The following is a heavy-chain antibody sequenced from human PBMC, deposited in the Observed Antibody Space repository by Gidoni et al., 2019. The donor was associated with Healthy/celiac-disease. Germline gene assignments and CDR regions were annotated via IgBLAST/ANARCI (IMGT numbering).Heavy chain of an antibody. CDR1: GGSIGSYY. Sequence: QVQLQESGPGLVKPSETVSLTCSVAGGSIGSYYWSWIRQPAGKGLEWIGRIYSSGSTNYNPSLKSRVTMSVDTSKNPFSLKLSSVTAADTAVYYCARDIGSSWYGGLVFDYWGQGTLVTVSS. V-gene: IGHV4-4*07. CDR2: IYSSGST. CDR3: ARDIGSSWYGGLVFDY. D-gene: IGHD6-13*01. J-gene: IGHJ4*02.